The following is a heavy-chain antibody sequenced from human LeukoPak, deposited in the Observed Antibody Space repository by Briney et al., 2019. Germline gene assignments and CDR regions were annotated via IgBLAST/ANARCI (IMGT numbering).Heavy chain of an antibody. Sequence: PGGSLRLSCAASGFTFSSYSMNWVRQAPGKGLEWVSSISSSSSYIYYADSVKGRFTISRDNAKNSLYLQMNSLRAEDTAVYYCARERGLRPLLWFGDAFDIWGQGTMVTVSS. CDR3: ARERGLRPLLWFGDAFDI. CDR2: ISSSSSYI. CDR1: GFTFSSYS. D-gene: IGHD3-10*01. J-gene: IGHJ3*02. V-gene: IGHV3-21*01.